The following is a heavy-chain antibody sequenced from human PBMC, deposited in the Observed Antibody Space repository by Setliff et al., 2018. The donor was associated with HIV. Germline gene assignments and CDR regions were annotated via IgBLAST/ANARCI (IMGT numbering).Heavy chain of an antibody. CDR1: GFTFSDYY. CDR2: ISGSGSTM. J-gene: IGHJ4*02. CDR3: ARSFLYTDTPIGS. Sequence: PGGSLRLSCAASGFTFSDYYMSWIRQAPEKGLEWVAYISGSGSTMYHADSVKGRFTISRDNAKKSLYLQMNSLRAEDTAVYYCARSFLYTDTPIGSWGQGTLVTVSS. D-gene: IGHD2-2*02. V-gene: IGHV3-11*01.